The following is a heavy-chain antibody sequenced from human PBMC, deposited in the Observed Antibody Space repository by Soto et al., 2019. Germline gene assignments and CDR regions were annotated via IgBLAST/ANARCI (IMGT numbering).Heavy chain of an antibody. CDR1: GFIFSSYG. Sequence: PGGSLRLSCVASGFIFSSYGMHWVRQAPGKGLEWVAIIWYDGTNKYYADSVKGRFTISRDNSKNTLYLQMNSLRAEDTAVYYCAKDGSSYYDILTDLDYWGQGTLVTVSS. J-gene: IGHJ4*02. D-gene: IGHD3-9*01. CDR2: IWYDGTNK. CDR3: AKDGSSYYDILTDLDY. V-gene: IGHV3-33*06.